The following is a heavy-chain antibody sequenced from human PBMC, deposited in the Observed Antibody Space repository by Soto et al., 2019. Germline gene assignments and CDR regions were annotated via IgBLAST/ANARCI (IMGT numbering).Heavy chain of an antibody. CDR1: GYTLTDHG. CDR3: GKDRVSEHNSGWPQGH. J-gene: IGHJ4*02. Sequence: ASVKVSCKASGYTLTDHGISWVRQAPGQGLEWMGWINPYNANTRYGEKVQGRVTMTTDTSSTVYMELTGLTSEDTAVYHCGKDRVSEHNSGWPQGHWGQGTLVTVSS. D-gene: IGHD6-19*01. V-gene: IGHV1-18*04. CDR2: INPYNANT.